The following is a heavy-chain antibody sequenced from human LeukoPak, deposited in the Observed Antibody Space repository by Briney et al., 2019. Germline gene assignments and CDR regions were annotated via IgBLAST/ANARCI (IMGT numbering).Heavy chain of an antibody. CDR1: GFTFSDYY. CDR2: ISYDGSNK. J-gene: IGHJ4*02. CDR3: AKSPMATIDY. D-gene: IGHD5-24*01. Sequence: GGSLRLSCAASGFTFSDYYMSWIRQAPGKGLEWVAVISYDGSNKYYADSVKGRFTISRDNSKNTLYLQMNSLRAEDTAVYYCAKSPMATIDYWGQGTLVTVSS. V-gene: IGHV3-30*18.